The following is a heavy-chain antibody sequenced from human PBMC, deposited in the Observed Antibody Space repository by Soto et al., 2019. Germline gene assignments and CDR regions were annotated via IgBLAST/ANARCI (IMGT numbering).Heavy chain of an antibody. CDR3: GRDQSGTGYYVDWFDP. CDR1: GYTFTSYY. Sequence: ASVKVSCKASGYTFTSYYMHWVRQAPGQGLEWMGIINPSGGSTSYAQKFQGRVTMTRDTVATTVNMELTSLTSEDTAVYYCGRDQSGTGYYVDWFDPWGQGTLVTVSS. CDR2: INPSGGST. J-gene: IGHJ5*02. V-gene: IGHV1-46*01. D-gene: IGHD3-10*02.